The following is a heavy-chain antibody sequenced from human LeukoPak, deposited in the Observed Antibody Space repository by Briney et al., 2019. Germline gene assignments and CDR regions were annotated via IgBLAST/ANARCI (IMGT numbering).Heavy chain of an antibody. CDR2: INWNGGST. V-gene: IGHV3-20*04. J-gene: IGHJ6*03. CDR3: AKDGITIFGVVRGNYYYMDV. CDR1: GFTFDDYG. Sequence: GGSLRLSCAASGFTFDDYGMSWVRQAPGKGLEWVSGINWNGGSTGYADSVKGRFTISRDNSKNTLYLQMNSLRAEDTAVYYCAKDGITIFGVVRGNYYYMDVWGKGTTVTVSS. D-gene: IGHD3-3*01.